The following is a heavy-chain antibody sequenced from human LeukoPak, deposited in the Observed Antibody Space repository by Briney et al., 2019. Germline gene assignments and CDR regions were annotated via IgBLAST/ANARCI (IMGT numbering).Heavy chain of an antibody. V-gene: IGHV4-34*01. CDR2: INHSAST. CDR1: GGSFSGYY. D-gene: IGHD4-17*01. CDR3: ARRAVTTGENYFDY. Sequence: PSATLSLTCAVYGGSFSGYYWSWIRQPPGKGLEWIGEINHSASTNYNPSLKSRVTISVDTSKNQFSLKLSSVTAADTAVYYCARRAVTTGENYFDYWGQGTLVTVSS. J-gene: IGHJ4*02.